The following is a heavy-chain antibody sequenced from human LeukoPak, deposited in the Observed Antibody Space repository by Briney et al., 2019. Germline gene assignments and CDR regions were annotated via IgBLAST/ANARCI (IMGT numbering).Heavy chain of an antibody. Sequence: GGSLRLSCAASGFTFSSYAMHWVRQAPGKGLEWVAVISYDGSNKYYADSVKGRFTISRDNSKNTLYLQMNSLRAEDTAVYYCAREKEWFGKIIDYWGQGTLVTVSS. CDR3: AREKEWFGKIIDY. D-gene: IGHD3-10*01. V-gene: IGHV3-30*04. J-gene: IGHJ4*02. CDR2: ISYDGSNK. CDR1: GFTFSSYA.